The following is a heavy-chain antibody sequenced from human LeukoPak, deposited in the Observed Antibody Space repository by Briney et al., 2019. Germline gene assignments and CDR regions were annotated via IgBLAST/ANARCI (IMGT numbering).Heavy chain of an antibody. CDR3: ARITMVRGVIFDWYFDL. V-gene: IGHV1-18*01. D-gene: IGHD3-10*01. CDR1: GYTFTNFD. CDR2: ISAYNGNT. J-gene: IGHJ2*01. Sequence: ASVKVSCKASGYTFTNFDINWVRQAPGQGLEWMGWISAYNGNTNYAQKLQGRVTMTTDTSTSTAYMELTSLRSDDTAVYYCARITMVRGVIFDWYFDLWGRGTLVTVSS.